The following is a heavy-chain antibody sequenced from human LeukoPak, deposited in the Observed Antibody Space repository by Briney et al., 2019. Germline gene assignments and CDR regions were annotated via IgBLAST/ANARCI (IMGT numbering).Heavy chain of an antibody. D-gene: IGHD4-17*01. V-gene: IGHV3-21*06. CDR2: ISSSRTYI. CDR1: DFTFSAYT. Sequence: GGSLRLSCAASDFTFSAYTMNWIRLAPGKGLEWVSSISSSRTYIYYADSVKSRFTISRDNAKNSLYLQMNSLRAEDTALYFCARDSDYGDYFDHWGQGTLVTVSS. CDR3: ARDSDYGDYFDH. J-gene: IGHJ4*02.